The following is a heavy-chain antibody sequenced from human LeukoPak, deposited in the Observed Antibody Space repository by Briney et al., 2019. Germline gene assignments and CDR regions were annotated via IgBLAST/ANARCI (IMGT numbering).Heavy chain of an antibody. CDR3: ARHPVDTAMVTPWFDP. V-gene: IGHV4-39*01. D-gene: IGHD5-18*01. J-gene: IGHJ5*02. CDR2: IYYTGNT. CDR1: GDSIIGYY. Sequence: SETLSLTCSVSGDSIIGYYWGWIRQPPGKGLEWIGNIYYTGNTYYNSSLKSRVTISLDTSKNQFSLKLSSVTAADTAVYYCARHPVDTAMVTPWFDPWGQGTLVTVSS.